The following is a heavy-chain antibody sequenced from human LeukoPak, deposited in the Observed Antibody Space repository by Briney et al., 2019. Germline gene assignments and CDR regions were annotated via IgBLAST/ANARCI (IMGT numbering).Heavy chain of an antibody. Sequence: ETLSLTCTVSGGSISSYYWSWIRQPPGKGLEWIGYVHYSGSTNYNPSLKSRVTISVDTSKNQFSLKLSSVTTADTAVYYCARVEEGYGSGRRGNFYYSYMDVWGKGTTVTISS. CDR2: VHYSGST. CDR3: ARVEEGYGSGRRGNFYYSYMDV. CDR1: GGSISSYY. V-gene: IGHV4-59*01. J-gene: IGHJ6*03. D-gene: IGHD3-10*01.